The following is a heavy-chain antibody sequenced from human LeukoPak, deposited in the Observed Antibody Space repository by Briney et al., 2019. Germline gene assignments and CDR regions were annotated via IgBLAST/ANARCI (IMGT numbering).Heavy chain of an antibody. CDR1: GGSFSGYY. Sequence: KPSETLSLTCAAYGGSFSGYYWSWIRQPPGKGLEWIGEINHSGSTNYNPSLKSRVTISVDTSKNQFSLKLSSVTAADTAVYYCARIRRRWYYFDYWGQGTLVTVSS. CDR2: INHSGST. D-gene: IGHD2-15*01. V-gene: IGHV4-34*01. CDR3: ARIRRRWYYFDY. J-gene: IGHJ4*02.